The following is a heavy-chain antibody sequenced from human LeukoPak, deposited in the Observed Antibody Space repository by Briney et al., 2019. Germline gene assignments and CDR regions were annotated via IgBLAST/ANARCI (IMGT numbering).Heavy chain of an antibody. CDR1: GFTFSSYC. D-gene: IGHD2-2*01. CDR2: ISSSSSYI. V-gene: IGHV3-21*01. CDR3: ARVSDCSSTSCYNY. Sequence: PGGSLRLSCAASGFTFSSYCMNWVRQAPGKGLEWVSSISSSSSYIYYADSVKGRFTISRDNAKNSLYLQMNSLRAEDTAVYYCARVSDCSSTSCYNYWGQGTLVTVSS. J-gene: IGHJ4*02.